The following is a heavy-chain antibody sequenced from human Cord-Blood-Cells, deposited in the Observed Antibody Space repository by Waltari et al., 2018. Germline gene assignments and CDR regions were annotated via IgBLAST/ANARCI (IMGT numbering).Heavy chain of an antibody. V-gene: IGHV1-69*01. CDR2: IIPIFGTA. CDR3: ARDRFLLGGPQNDAFDI. D-gene: IGHD3-16*01. CDR1: GGTFSSYA. J-gene: IGHJ3*02. Sequence: QVQLVQSGAEVKKPGSSVKVSCKASGGTFSSYAISWVRQAPGQGLEWMGGIIPIFGTANYAQKFQGRVTITADESTSTAYMELSSLRSEDTAVYYCARDRFLLGGPQNDAFDIWGQGTMVTVSS.